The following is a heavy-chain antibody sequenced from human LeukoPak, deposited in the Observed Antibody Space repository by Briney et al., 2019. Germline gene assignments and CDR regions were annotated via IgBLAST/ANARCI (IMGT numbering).Heavy chain of an antibody. V-gene: IGHV3-74*01. J-gene: IGHJ3*02. CDR3: ARGNAHAFDI. Sequence: GGSLRLSCAASGFTFSSYWMHWVRQAPGKGLVWVSRINSDGSSTTSADSVKGRFTISRDNAENTLYLQMNSLRAEDTAVYFCARGNAHAFDIWGQGTMVTVSS. CDR1: GFTFSSYW. CDR2: INSDGSST. D-gene: IGHD1-1*01.